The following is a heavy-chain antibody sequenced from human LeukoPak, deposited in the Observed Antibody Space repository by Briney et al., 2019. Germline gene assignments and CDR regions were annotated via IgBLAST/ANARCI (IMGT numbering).Heavy chain of an antibody. CDR2: INVAGNT. CDR3: AREPDVYGSWYFDL. CDR1: GFTLSSHD. D-gene: IGHD2-8*01. J-gene: IGHJ2*01. Sequence: GRSLRLSCAASGFTLSSHDVHWVRQVPGKGLEWISAINVAGNTYFSDSVKGRFSVSRDNAKNSVHLQITSLRAGHTAVYHCAREPDVYGSWYFDLWGRGTQVPVSS. V-gene: IGHV3-13*01.